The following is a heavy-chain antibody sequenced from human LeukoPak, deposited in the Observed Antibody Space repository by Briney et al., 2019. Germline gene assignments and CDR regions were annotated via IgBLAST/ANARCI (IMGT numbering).Heavy chain of an antibody. V-gene: IGHV4-39*07. CDR1: GGSISSSSYY. CDR2: IYYSGST. D-gene: IGHD4-17*01. Sequence: SETLSLTCTVSGGSISSSSYYWGWIRQPPGKGLEWIGSIYYSGSTYYNPSLKSRVTISVDTSKNQFSLKLSSVTAADTAVYYCARVRDGDYTNWFDPWGQGTLVTVSS. CDR3: ARVRDGDYTNWFDP. J-gene: IGHJ5*02.